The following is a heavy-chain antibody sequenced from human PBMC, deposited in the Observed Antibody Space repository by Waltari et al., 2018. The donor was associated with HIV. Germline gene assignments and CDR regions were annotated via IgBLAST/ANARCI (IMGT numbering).Heavy chain of an antibody. D-gene: IGHD3-22*01. CDR1: GFMFSGYV. CDR3: AKDRSGSLHYFYYYGMDV. Sequence: QVPLVESGGGVVRPGGSLRLSCSASGFMFSGYVLPLVRQAPGKGLEWVAATSFDGTNNYYAHSVKGRFTISRDNIKNILHLQMNSLKIEDMAVYYCAKDRSGSLHYFYYYGMDVWGKGTTVAVSS. V-gene: IGHV3-30*01. J-gene: IGHJ6*04. CDR2: TSFDGTNN.